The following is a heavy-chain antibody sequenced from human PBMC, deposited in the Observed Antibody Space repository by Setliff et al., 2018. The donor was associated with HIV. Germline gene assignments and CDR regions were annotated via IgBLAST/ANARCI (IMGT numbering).Heavy chain of an antibody. Sequence: PSETLSLTCTVSGGSISSYYWSWIRQPPGKGLEWIGYIYTSGSTNYNPSLKSRVTISVDTSKNQFSLKLSSVTAADTAVYYCARLGPDGYNSRYDAFDIWGQGTMVTVSS. CDR2: IYTSGST. J-gene: IGHJ3*02. CDR1: GGSISSYY. CDR3: ARLGPDGYNSRYDAFDI. D-gene: IGHD5-12*01. V-gene: IGHV4-4*09.